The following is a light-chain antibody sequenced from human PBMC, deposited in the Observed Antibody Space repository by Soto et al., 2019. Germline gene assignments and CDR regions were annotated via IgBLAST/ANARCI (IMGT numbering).Light chain of an antibody. CDR2: YVS. CDR1: QSIGKH. V-gene: IGKV1-39*01. J-gene: IGKJ5*01. CDR3: QQGYSSPIT. Sequence: DIQMTQSPSSLSASVGDTVTITCRASQSIGKHLNWYQQKPGKAPNFLIYYVSNLQSGVPSRFSGSGSGTDFTLTINSLQPEDFATYYCQQGYSSPITFGQGTRLEIK.